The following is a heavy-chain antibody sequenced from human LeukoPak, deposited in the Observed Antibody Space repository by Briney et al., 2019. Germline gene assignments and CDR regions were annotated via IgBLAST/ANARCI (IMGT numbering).Heavy chain of an antibody. D-gene: IGHD2-15*01. CDR3: ARTYCSGGSCYFVYFDY. Sequence: PSETLSLTCTVSGGSISSYYWSWLRQPPGKGLEWIGYIYYSGSTNYNPSLKSRVTISVDTSKNQFSLKLSSVTAADTAVYYCARTYCSGGSCYFVYFDYWGQGTLVTVSS. CDR2: IYYSGST. CDR1: GGSISSYY. J-gene: IGHJ4*02. V-gene: IGHV4-59*08.